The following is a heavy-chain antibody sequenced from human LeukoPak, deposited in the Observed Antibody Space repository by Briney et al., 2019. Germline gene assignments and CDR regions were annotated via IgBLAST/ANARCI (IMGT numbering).Heavy chain of an antibody. V-gene: IGHV3-30-3*01. CDR1: GFTFTRYA. D-gene: IGHD5-12*01. CDR3: TRSGYSGDNPFDY. CDR2: ISYDGNNE. Sequence: GGPLRLSCAASGFTFTRYAMHWVRQAPGKGLEWVAVISYDGNNEYYADSVKGRFTISRDNSKNTQYLQMNSLRGEDTAMYYCTRSGYSGDNPFDYWGQGTLVTVSS. J-gene: IGHJ4*02.